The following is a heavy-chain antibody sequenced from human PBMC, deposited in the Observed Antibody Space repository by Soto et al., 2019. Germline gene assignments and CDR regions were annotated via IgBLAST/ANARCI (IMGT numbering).Heavy chain of an antibody. CDR3: AKENYSSSWFKYYYYYYGMDV. CDR2: ISYDGSNK. Sequence: GGSLRLSCAASGLTFSSYGMHWVRQAPGKGLEWVAVISYDGSNKYYADSVKGRFTISRDNSKNTLYLQMNSLRAEDTAVYYCAKENYSSSWFKYYYYYYGMDVWGQGTTVTVSS. J-gene: IGHJ6*02. D-gene: IGHD6-13*01. V-gene: IGHV3-30*18. CDR1: GLTFSSYG.